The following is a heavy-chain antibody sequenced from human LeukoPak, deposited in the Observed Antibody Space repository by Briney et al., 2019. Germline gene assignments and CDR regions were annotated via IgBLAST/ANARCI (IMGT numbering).Heavy chain of an antibody. J-gene: IGHJ6*02. D-gene: IGHD6-19*01. Sequence: GGSLRLSCAASGFTFSSYAMSWVRQAPGKGLEWVSAISGSGGSTYYADSVKGRFTISRDNSKNTLYLQMNSLRAEDTAVYYCAKDAGSGTPTSYYFYGMDVWGQGTTVTVSS. CDR2: ISGSGGST. V-gene: IGHV3-23*01. CDR1: GFTFSSYA. CDR3: AKDAGSGTPTSYYFYGMDV.